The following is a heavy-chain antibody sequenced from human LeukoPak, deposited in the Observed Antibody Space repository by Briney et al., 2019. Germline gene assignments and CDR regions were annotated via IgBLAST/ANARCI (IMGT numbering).Heavy chain of an antibody. CDR3: ARDSYGDYLNWFDP. V-gene: IGHV4-31*03. CDR2: IYYSGST. J-gene: IGHJ5*02. CDR1: GGSISSGGYY. Sequence: SETLSLTCTVSGGSISSGGYYWSWIRQHPGKGLEWIGYIYYSGSTYYNPSLKSRVTISVDTSKNQFSLKLSSVTAADTAVYYCARDSYGDYLNWFDPWGQGTLVTVSS. D-gene: IGHD4-17*01.